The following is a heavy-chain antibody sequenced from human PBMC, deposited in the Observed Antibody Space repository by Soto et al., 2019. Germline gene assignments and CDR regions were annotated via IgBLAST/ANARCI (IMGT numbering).Heavy chain of an antibody. D-gene: IGHD3-16*01. CDR1: GGSVSSGGYY. V-gene: IGHV4-31*03. Sequence: QVQLQESGPGLVKPSQTLSLTCTVSGGSVSSGGYYWSWIRQHPGKGLEWIGYIYYSGSTYYNPYPKSRVTIPLDTPKNPFSMKVNSVAAADTAVYSCARDNLHLGFDYWGQGTLVTVSS. CDR2: IYYSGST. CDR3: ARDNLHLGFDY. J-gene: IGHJ4*02.